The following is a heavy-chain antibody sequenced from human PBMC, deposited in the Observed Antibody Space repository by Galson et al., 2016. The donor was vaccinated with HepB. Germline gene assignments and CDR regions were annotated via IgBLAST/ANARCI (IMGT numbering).Heavy chain of an antibody. CDR3: TTGYTACCGDGH. Sequence: SLRLSCAASGFSIEXAWMNXXRQAXXXGLXXAGRXXKTXAXGTXXYAXXVRGRFTISRHDSKNTLYLQMHSLKTEDTAVYYCTTGYTACCGDGHWGQGTLVTVSS. D-gene: IGHD2-2*02. J-gene: IGHJ4*02. CDR1: GFSIEXAW. V-gene: IGHV3-15*07. CDR2: XXKTXAXGTX.